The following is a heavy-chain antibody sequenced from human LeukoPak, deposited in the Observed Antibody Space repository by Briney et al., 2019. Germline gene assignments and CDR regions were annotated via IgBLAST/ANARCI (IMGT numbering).Heavy chain of an antibody. V-gene: IGHV4-61*02. J-gene: IGHJ4*02. D-gene: IGHD6-19*01. Sequence: SETLSLTCTVSGDFISSGHYYWNWIRQPAGKGLEWIGRIYISGSTHYNPSLKSRVTMSVDTSKNQFSLKVTSVTAADTAVYYCAREVAVSDTSPHYFDHWGQGTLVTVSS. CDR2: IYISGST. CDR3: AREVAVSDTSPHYFDH. CDR1: GDFISSGHYY.